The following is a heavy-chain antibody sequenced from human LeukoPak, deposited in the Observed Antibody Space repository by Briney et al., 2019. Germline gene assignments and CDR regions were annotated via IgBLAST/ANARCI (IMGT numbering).Heavy chain of an antibody. CDR3: ARAAYYYGSGSYSGRYYFDY. CDR1: GFTVSSNY. CDR2: IYSGGST. V-gene: IGHV3-66*01. D-gene: IGHD3-10*01. J-gene: IGHJ4*02. Sequence: GGSVRLSCAASGFTVSSNYMSWVGQAPGKGLVWGSVIYSGGSTYYADSVKGRFTISRDNSKNTLYLQMNSLRAEDTAVYYCARAAYYYGSGSYSGRYYFDYWGQGTLATVSS.